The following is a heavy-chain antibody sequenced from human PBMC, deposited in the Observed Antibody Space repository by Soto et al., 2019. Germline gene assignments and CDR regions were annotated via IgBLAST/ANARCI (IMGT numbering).Heavy chain of an antibody. CDR2: IYYSGST. CDR3: ARDVATGYSYGYDVLSWLHP. CDR1: GGSISSGDYY. Sequence: SETLSLTCTVSGGSISSGDYYWSWIRQPPGKGLEWIGYIYYSGSTYYNPSLKSRVTISVDTSKNQFSLKLSSVTAADTAVYYCARDVATGYSYGYDVLSWLHPSGQGTLVTVSS. J-gene: IGHJ5*02. V-gene: IGHV4-30-4*01. D-gene: IGHD5-18*01.